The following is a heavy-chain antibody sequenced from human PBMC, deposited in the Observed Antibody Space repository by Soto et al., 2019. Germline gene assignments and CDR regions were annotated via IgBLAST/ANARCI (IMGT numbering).Heavy chain of an antibody. Sequence: PGGSLRLSCVVSVFPFGANAMSWVRQAPGKGLEWVSGLSNTGRRTSYADSVKGRFNISRDNSENTVYLQMNSLRVEDTAVYYCETEMGATQGPFDNWGQGTRATVSS. J-gene: IGHJ4*02. CDR2: LSNTGRRT. D-gene: IGHD1-26*01. CDR3: ETEMGATQGPFDN. V-gene: IGHV3-23*01. CDR1: VFPFGANA.